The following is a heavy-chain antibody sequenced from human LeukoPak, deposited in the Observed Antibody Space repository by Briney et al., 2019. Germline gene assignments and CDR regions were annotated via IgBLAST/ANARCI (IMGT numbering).Heavy chain of an antibody. Sequence: PSETLSLTCTVSGGSISSSSYYWGWIRQPPGKRLEWIGSIYYSGSTYYNPSLKSRVTISVDTSKNQFSLKLSSVTAADTAVYYCARRDPSVYNWFGPWGQGTLVTVSS. CDR3: ARRDPSVYNWFGP. CDR2: IYYSGST. V-gene: IGHV4-39*01. CDR1: GGSISSSSYY. J-gene: IGHJ5*02.